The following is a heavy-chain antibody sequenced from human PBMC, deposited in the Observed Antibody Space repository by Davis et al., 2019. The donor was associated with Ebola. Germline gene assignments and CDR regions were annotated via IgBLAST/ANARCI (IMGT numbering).Heavy chain of an antibody. J-gene: IGHJ4*02. CDR1: GFTFSSYG. V-gene: IGHV3-30*02. CDR3: AKEHYDSSGSVDY. Sequence: PRGSLRLSCAASGFTFSSYGMHWVRQAPGKGLEWVAFIRYDGSNKYYADSVKGRFTISRDNSKNTVYLQMNSLRAEDTAVYYCAKEHYDSSGSVDYWGQGTLVTVSS. CDR2: IRYDGSNK. D-gene: IGHD3-22*01.